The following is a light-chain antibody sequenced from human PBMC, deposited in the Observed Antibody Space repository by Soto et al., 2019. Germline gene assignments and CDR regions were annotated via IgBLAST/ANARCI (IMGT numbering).Light chain of an antibody. V-gene: IGKV1-5*01. CDR1: QSISSW. CDR3: QQYNAYPWT. J-gene: IGKJ1*01. CDR2: DAS. Sequence: DIQMTQSPSTLSASVGDRVTITCRASQSISSWLAWYQQKPGKAPKLLMYDASSLDSGVPSRFSGSGSGTAFTLTISSLQPDDFATYYCQQYNAYPWTFGQGTKVEIK.